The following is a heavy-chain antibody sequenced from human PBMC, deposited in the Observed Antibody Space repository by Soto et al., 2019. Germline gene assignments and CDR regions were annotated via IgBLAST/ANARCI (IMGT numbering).Heavy chain of an antibody. Sequence: GGSLRLSCAASGFTFSSYSMNWVRQAPGKGLEWVSYISSSSTIYYADSVKGRFTISRDNAKNSLYLQMNSLRDEDTAVYYCARDYGYYYYYGMDVWGQGTTVTVSS. J-gene: IGHJ6*02. V-gene: IGHV3-48*02. CDR1: GFTFSSYS. D-gene: IGHD3-10*01. CDR3: ARDYGYYYYYGMDV. CDR2: ISSSSTI.